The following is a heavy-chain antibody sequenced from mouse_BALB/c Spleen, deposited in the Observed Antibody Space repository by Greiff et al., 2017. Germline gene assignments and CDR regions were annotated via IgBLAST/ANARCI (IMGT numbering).Heavy chain of an antibody. J-gene: IGHJ4*01. Sequence: VQLQQSGAELARPGASVKLSCKASGYTFTSYWMQWVKQRPGQGLEWIGAIYPGDGDTRYTQKFKGKATLTADKSSSTAYMQLSSLASEDSAVYYCARFPPLLRLPYAMDYWGQGTSVTVSS. CDR1: GYTFTSYW. CDR2: IYPGDGDT. V-gene: IGHV1-87*01. D-gene: IGHD1-2*01. CDR3: ARFPPLLRLPYAMDY.